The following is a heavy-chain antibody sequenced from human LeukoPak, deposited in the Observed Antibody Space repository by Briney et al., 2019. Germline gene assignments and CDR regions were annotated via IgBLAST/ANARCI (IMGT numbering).Heavy chain of an antibody. CDR3: ARGIGDDFWSGYWFDP. CDR1: GYTFTGYY. V-gene: IGHV1-46*01. Sequence: ASVKVSCKASGYTFTGYYMHWVRQAPGQGLEWMGIINPSGGSTSYAQKFQGRVTMTRDTSTSTVYMELSSLRSEDTAVYYCARGIGDDFWSGYWFDPWGQGTLVTVSS. D-gene: IGHD3-3*01. J-gene: IGHJ5*02. CDR2: INPSGGST.